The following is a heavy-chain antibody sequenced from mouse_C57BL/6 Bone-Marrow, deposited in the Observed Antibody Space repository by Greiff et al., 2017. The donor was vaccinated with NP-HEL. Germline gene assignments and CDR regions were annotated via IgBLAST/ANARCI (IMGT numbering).Heavy chain of an antibody. CDR1: GFTFSDFY. CDR3: ARGLYYYGSSYDYAMDY. J-gene: IGHJ4*01. CDR2: SRNKANDYTT. D-gene: IGHD1-1*01. V-gene: IGHV7-1*01. Sequence: EVKVVESGGGLVQSGRSLRLSCATSGFTFSDFYMEWVRQAPGKGLEWIAASRNKANDYTTEYSASGKGRFIVARDTSQSILYLQMNALRAEDTAIYYCARGLYYYGSSYDYAMDYWGQGTSVTVSS.